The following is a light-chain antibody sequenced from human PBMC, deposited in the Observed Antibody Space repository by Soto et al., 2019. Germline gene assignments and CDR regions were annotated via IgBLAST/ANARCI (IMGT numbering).Light chain of an antibody. CDR1: QSISSW. J-gene: IGKJ1*01. Sequence: DIQVTQPASTLSASVGDRVTINWRASQSISSWLAWYQQKPGKAPKVMIYDASSLESGVPSRFSGSGSGTECTLTISSLQPDDVATYYCQQYNSYRWTFGQGTKVDIK. CDR2: DAS. CDR3: QQYNSYRWT. V-gene: IGKV1-5*01.